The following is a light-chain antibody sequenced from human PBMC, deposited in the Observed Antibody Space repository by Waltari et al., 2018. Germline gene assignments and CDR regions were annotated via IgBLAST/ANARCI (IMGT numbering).Light chain of an antibody. V-gene: IGKV1-33*01. CDR1: HDITNS. J-gene: IGKJ4*01. CDR3: QQYDNLPLT. CDR2: DAS. Sequence: DIQMTQSPPSLSASVGDRVTITCQASHDITNSLNWYQQKPGKAPELLIYDASNLQTGVPSRFSGSGSGTDFTFTISDLQSEDIATYYCQQYDNLPLTFGGGTKVEIK.